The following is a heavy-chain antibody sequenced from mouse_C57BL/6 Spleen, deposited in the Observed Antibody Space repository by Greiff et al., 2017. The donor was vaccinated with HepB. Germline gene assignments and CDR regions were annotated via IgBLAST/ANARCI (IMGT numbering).Heavy chain of an antibody. CDR3: ASGDYDYDRGYAMDY. CDR1: GFTFSDYG. Sequence: EVQGVESGGGLVKPGGSLKLSCAASGFTFSDYGMHWVRQAPEKGLEWVAYISSGSSTIYYADTVKGRFTISRDNAKNTLFLQMTSLRSEDTAMYYCASGDYDYDRGYAMDYWGQGTSVTVSS. CDR2: ISSGSSTI. V-gene: IGHV5-17*01. J-gene: IGHJ4*01. D-gene: IGHD2-4*01.